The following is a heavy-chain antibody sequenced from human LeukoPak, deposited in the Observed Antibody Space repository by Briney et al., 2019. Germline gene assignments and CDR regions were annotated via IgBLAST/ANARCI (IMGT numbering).Heavy chain of an antibody. V-gene: IGHV4-34*01. CDR3: ARGRSEYYDYVWGSYRHEYFDY. CDR2: INHSGST. D-gene: IGHD3-16*02. Sequence: SETLSLTCAVYGGSFSGYYWSWIRQPPGKGLEWIGEINHSGSTNYNPSLKSRVTISVDTSKNQFSLKLSSVTAADTAVYYCARGRSEYYDYVWGSYRHEYFDYWGQGTLVTVSS. CDR1: GGSFSGYY. J-gene: IGHJ4*02.